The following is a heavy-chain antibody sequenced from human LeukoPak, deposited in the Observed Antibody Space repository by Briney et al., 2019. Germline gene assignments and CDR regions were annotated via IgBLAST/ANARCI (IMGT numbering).Heavy chain of an antibody. CDR1: GYTFTSYY. Sequence: ASVKVSCKASGYTFTSYYMHWVRQAPGQGLEWVGIINPSGDPTTYAQKFQGRVTMTSDMSTSTVYMELSSLRSEDTAVYYCASVHSSGWYFFHENRENWFDPWGQGTLVTVSS. CDR3: ASVHSSGWYFFHENRENWFDP. V-gene: IGHV1-46*01. CDR2: INPSGDPT. J-gene: IGHJ5*02. D-gene: IGHD6-19*01.